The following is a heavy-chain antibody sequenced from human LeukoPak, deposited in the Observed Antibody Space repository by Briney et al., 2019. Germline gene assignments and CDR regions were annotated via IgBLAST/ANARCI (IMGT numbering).Heavy chain of an antibody. CDR2: SYPGDSDT. V-gene: IGHV5-51*01. D-gene: IGHD5-24*01. J-gene: IGHJ4*02. CDR3: ATRRHGYKAPFDY. Sequence: GASLQISCEGSGYIFTSYWIGWGRRLPGKGREWMGISYPGDSDTRYSPSFQGQVTISADKSNRTAYLQWRSLKASDTAMYYCATRRHGYKAPFDYWGQGTLVTVSS. CDR1: GYIFTSYW.